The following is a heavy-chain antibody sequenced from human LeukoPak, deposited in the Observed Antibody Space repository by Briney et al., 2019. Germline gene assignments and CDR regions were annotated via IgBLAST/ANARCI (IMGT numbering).Heavy chain of an antibody. CDR1: GFTFSSYG. CDR3: ARDIAPISKAFDI. V-gene: IGHV3-33*01. D-gene: IGHD5-12*01. J-gene: IGHJ3*02. Sequence: GGSLRLSCAASGFTFSSYGMHWVRQAPGKGLEWVAVIWYDGSNKYYTDSVKGRFTISRDNSKNTLYLQMNSLRAEDTAVYYCARDIAPISKAFDIWGQGTMVTVSS. CDR2: IWYDGSNK.